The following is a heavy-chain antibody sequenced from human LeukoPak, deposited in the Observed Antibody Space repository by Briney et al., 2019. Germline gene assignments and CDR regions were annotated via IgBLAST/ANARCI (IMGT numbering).Heavy chain of an antibody. CDR1: GFTFSNYA. D-gene: IGHD4-17*01. CDR3: ARDMVVYGANV. CDR2: ISGSGGST. J-gene: IGHJ4*02. V-gene: IGHV3-23*01. Sequence: GGSLRLSCAASGFTFSNYAMGWVRQAPGKGLEWVSAISGSGGSTYYADSVRGRFTISRDNSKSTLYLQMNSLRAEDTAVYYCARDMVVYGANVRGQGTLVTVSS.